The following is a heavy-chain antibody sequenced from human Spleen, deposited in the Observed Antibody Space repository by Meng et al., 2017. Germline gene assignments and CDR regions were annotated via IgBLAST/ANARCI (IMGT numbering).Heavy chain of an antibody. CDR1: GFTVSSNY. Sequence: GESLKISCAASGFTVSSNYMSWVRQAPGKGLEWVSVIYSGGSTYYADSVKGRFTISRDNSKNMLFLQMNSLRVDDTALYYCAKNSLPAGGHFDNWGQGTLVTVSS. J-gene: IGHJ4*02. V-gene: IGHV3-53*01. CDR3: AKNSLPAGGHFDN. CDR2: IYSGGST. D-gene: IGHD6-13*01.